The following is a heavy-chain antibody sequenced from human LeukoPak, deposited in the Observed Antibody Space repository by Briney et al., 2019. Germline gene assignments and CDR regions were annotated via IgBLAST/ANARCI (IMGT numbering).Heavy chain of an antibody. CDR2: IYHSGST. D-gene: IGHD2-2*02. V-gene: IGHV4-38-2*01. J-gene: IGHJ4*02. Sequence: SETLSLACAVSGYSISSGYYWGWIRQPPGKGLEWIGSIYHSGSTYYNPSLKSRVTISVDTSKNQFSLKLSSVTAADTAVYYCASQAVVPAAIVDYWGQGTLVTVSS. CDR1: GYSISSGYY. CDR3: ASQAVVPAAIVDY.